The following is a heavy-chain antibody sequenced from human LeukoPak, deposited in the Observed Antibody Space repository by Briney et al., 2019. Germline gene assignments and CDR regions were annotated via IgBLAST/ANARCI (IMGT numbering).Heavy chain of an antibody. CDR2: INPNSGGT. Sequence: ASVKVSCKASGYTFTGYYLHWVRQAPGQGPEWMGLINPNSGGTNYAQKFQGRVTMTRDTSSSTAYMELSRLRSDDTTAYYCAGGFDEYCGGDCYLWYFDYWGQGTLVTDSS. CDR3: AGGFDEYCGGDCYLWYFDY. J-gene: IGHJ4*02. V-gene: IGHV1-2*02. D-gene: IGHD2-21*02. CDR1: GYTFTGYY.